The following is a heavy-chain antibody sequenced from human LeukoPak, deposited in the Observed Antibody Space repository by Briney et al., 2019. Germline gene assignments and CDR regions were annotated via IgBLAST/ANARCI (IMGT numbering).Heavy chain of an antibody. J-gene: IGHJ4*02. CDR2: ISSSSSYI. D-gene: IGHD2-2*01. CDR3: ARDSVVPAAPGDY. V-gene: IGHV3-21*01. Sequence: GGSLRLSCAGSGFTFSSYAMSWVRQAPGKGLEWVSSISSSSSYIYYADSVKGRFTISRDNAKNSLYLQMNSLRAEDTAVYYCARDSVVPAAPGDYWGQGTLVTVSS. CDR1: GFTFSSYA.